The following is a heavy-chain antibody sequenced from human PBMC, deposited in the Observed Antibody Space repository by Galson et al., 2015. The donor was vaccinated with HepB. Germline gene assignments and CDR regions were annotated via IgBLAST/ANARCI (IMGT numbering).Heavy chain of an antibody. CDR2: IIPIFGTT. V-gene: IGHV1-69*13. J-gene: IGHJ4*02. Sequence: SVKVSCKASGDSFSNYVINWVRQAPGQGLEWMGGIIPIFGTTDYAQKFQGRITISADESTSTAYMELSSLRSEDTAVYYCASDYYDFDGFLYWGQGTLVTVSS. D-gene: IGHD3-22*01. CDR1: GDSFSNYV. CDR3: ASDYYDFDGFLY.